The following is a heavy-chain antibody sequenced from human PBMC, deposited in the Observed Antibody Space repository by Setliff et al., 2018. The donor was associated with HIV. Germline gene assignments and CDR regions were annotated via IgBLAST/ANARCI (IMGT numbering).Heavy chain of an antibody. CDR3: AREGSYNYGSSYVFDI. CDR2: VVPTLGSA. J-gene: IGHJ3*02. D-gene: IGHD3-10*01. CDR1: GGTFSNFA. Sequence: SVKVSCKASGGTFSNFALSWVRQAPGQGLQWMGGVVPTLGSAKYAQLFQGRVTITADESTSTSYMELSSLRSEDTAMYYCAREGSYNYGSSYVFDIWGQGTMVTVSS. V-gene: IGHV1-69*13.